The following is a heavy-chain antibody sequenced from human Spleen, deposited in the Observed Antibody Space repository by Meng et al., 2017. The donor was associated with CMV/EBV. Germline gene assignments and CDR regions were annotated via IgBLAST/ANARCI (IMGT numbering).Heavy chain of an antibody. CDR2: VYPGDSDT. Sequence: GESLKISCKTSGYNFIIYWIGWVRQMPGKGLEWMGIVYPGDSDTRYNPSFQGQVTISADKSVNTAYLQWNTLEASDTAMYYCARSIVGATDFDYWGQGTLVTVSS. CDR3: ARSIVGATDFDY. V-gene: IGHV5-51*01. J-gene: IGHJ4*02. CDR1: GYNFIIYW. D-gene: IGHD1-26*01.